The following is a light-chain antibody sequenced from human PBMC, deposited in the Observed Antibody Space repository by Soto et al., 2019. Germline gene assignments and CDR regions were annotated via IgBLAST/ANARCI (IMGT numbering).Light chain of an antibody. CDR3: LQDYYYPLT. CDR1: QGISTQ. J-gene: IGKJ4*01. V-gene: IGKV1-6*01. CDR2: DVS. Sequence: TQSPSTLYASFGARVTIICRASQGISTQLAWYQHKPGKAPKHLIYDVSNLDSGVPSRFSGSGSGTDFTLTISSLQPEDFAIYYCLQDYYYPLTFGGGTKVDIK.